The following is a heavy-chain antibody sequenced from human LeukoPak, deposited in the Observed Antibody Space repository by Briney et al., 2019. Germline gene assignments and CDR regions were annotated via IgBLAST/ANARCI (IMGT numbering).Heavy chain of an antibody. J-gene: IGHJ4*02. D-gene: IGHD3-9*01. CDR1: GFTFNTYI. CDR2: ISSSSSYI. Sequence: GGSLRLSCGASGFTFNTYIINWVRQAPGRGLEWVSSISSSSSYIYYADSVKGRFTISRDNAKNSLYLQMNSLRAEDTAVYYCARSEYDILTGFHDYWGQGTLVTVSS. V-gene: IGHV3-21*01. CDR3: ARSEYDILTGFHDY.